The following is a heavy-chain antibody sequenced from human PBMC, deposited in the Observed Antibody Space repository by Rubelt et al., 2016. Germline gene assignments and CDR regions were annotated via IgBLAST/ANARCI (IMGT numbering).Heavy chain of an antibody. J-gene: IGHJ3*02. Sequence: QVQLQESGPGLVKPSQTLSLTCTVSGGSISSGGYYWSWIRQHPGKGLEWIGYIYYSGSTYYNPSLKSRFTISVDMSKNQFSLKLSSLTAADTAVYYFARNLWWSGWSDAFDIWGQGTMVTVSS. V-gene: IGHV4-31*03. D-gene: IGHD2-15*01. CDR1: GGSISSGGYY. CDR2: IYYSGST. CDR3: ARNLWWSGWSDAFDI.